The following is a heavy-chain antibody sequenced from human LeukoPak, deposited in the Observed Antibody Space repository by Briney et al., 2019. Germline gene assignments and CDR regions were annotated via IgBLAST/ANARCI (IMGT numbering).Heavy chain of an antibody. D-gene: IGHD4-11*01. V-gene: IGHV3-23*01. Sequence: PGGSLRLSCAASGFAFSTYWMHWVRQAPGKGLEWVSAISGSGGSTYYADSVKGRFTISRDNSKNTLYLQMNSLRAEDTAVYYCAKDDYLSWFDPWGQGTLVTVSS. J-gene: IGHJ5*02. CDR3: AKDDYLSWFDP. CDR2: ISGSGGST. CDR1: GFAFSTYW.